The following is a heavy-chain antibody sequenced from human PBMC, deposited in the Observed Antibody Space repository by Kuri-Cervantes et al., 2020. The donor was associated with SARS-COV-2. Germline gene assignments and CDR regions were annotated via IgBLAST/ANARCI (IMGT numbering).Heavy chain of an antibody. CDR3: AKDIGGGDCSGGSCYSGGPFDY. Sequence: GGSLRLSCAASGFTFDDYAMHWVRQAPGKGLEWVFLISWDGGSTYYADSVKGRFTISRDNSKNSLYLQMNSLRAEDTALYYCAKDIGGGDCSGGSCYSGGPFDYWGQGTLVTVSS. J-gene: IGHJ4*02. CDR2: ISWDGGST. CDR1: GFTFDDYA. V-gene: IGHV3-43D*03. D-gene: IGHD2-15*01.